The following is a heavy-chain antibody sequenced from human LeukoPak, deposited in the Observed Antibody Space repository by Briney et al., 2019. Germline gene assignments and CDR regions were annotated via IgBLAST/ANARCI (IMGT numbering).Heavy chain of an antibody. V-gene: IGHV3-23*01. CDR2: ISGDDRST. CDR3: AKGEGSGTFTPFDY. J-gene: IGHJ4*02. D-gene: IGHD3-10*01. CDR1: GFTFSSYA. Sequence: GGSLRLSCAASGFTFSSYAMSWVRQAPGKGLEWVSGISGDDRSTFYADSVKGRFTISRDNSKNTLYLQMNSLRADDTAIYYCAKGEGSGTFTPFDYWGQGTLVTVSS.